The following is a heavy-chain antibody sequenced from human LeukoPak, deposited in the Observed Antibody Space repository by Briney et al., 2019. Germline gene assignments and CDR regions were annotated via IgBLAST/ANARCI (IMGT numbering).Heavy chain of an antibody. CDR2: ILYDGSDK. CDR1: GFTFSSYA. V-gene: IGHV3-30-3*01. Sequence: GRSLRLSCAASGFTFSSYAMHWVRQAPGKGLEWVALILYDGSDKYYADSVKGRFTISRDNSKNTLYLQMNSLRAEDTAVYYCAGETEALDYWGQGTLVTVSS. CDR3: AGETEALDY. J-gene: IGHJ4*02. D-gene: IGHD1-1*01.